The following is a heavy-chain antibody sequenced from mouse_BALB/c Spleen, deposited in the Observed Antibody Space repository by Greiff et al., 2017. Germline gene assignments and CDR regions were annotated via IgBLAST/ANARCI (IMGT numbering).Heavy chain of an antibody. D-gene: IGHD2-14*01. CDR3: AREADRYQAWFAY. CDR2: INPGSGGT. J-gene: IGHJ3*01. CDR1: GYAFTNYL. V-gene: IGHV1-54*01. Sequence: QVQLQQSGAELVRPGTSVKVSCKASGYAFTNYLIEWVKQRPGQGLEWIGVINPGSGGTNYNEKFKGKATLTADKSSSTAYMQLSSLTSDDSAVYFCAREADRYQAWFAYWGQGTLVTVSA.